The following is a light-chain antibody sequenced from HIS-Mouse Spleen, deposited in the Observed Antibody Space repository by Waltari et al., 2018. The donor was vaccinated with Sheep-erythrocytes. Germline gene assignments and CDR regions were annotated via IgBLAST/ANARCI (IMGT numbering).Light chain of an antibody. CDR1: QSISSY. CDR3: QQSYSTPPLT. Sequence: DIQMTQSPSSLSASVGDRVTITCRASQSISSYLNWYQQKPGKDPKLLIYAASSLQSWVPSRFSGSGSVTDFTLTISSLQPEDFATYYCQQSYSTPPLTFGGGTKVAIK. CDR2: AAS. J-gene: IGKJ4*01. V-gene: IGKV1-39*01.